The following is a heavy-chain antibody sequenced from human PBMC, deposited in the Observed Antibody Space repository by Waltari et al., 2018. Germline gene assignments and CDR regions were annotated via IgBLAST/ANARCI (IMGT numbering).Heavy chain of an antibody. V-gene: IGHV3-74*01. CDR2: ISGSGSNA. CDR3: AKYSSSSGGADWYFDL. D-gene: IGHD4-4*01. J-gene: IGHJ2*01. CDR1: GFLLRNYW. Sequence: EEQLVESGGGLVQPGGSLSLSCAASGFLLRNYWLHWVRHAPGKGLVWVSRISGSGSNANYADSVRCRFTISRDNAKNTAYLQMNSLTVEDTAVYYCAKYSSSSGGADWYFDLWGRGSLLTVSS.